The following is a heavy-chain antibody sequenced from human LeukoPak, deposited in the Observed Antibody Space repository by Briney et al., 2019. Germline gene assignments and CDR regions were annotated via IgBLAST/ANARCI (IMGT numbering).Heavy chain of an antibody. CDR3: ARGLVWESYYYYMDV. CDR1: GYTFTSYA. D-gene: IGHD3-16*01. Sequence: SVKVSCKASGYTFTSYAISWVRQAPGQGLEWMGGIIPIFGTANYAQKFQGRVTITADESTSTAYMELSSLRSEDTAVYYCARGLVWESYYYYMDVWGKGTTVTVSS. V-gene: IGHV1-69*13. J-gene: IGHJ6*03. CDR2: IIPIFGTA.